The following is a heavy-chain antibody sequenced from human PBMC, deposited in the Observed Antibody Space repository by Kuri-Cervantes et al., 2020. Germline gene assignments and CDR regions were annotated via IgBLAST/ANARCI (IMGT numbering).Heavy chain of an antibody. CDR1: GFTVSSNY. Sequence: GGSLRLSCAASGFTVSSNYMSWVRQAPGKGLEWVSVIYSGGSTYYADSVKGRFTISRDNSKNTVYLQMNSLRAEDTAVYFCAKDWGYYDSSGYYFDYWGQGTLVTVSS. CDR3: AKDWGYYDSSGYYFDY. D-gene: IGHD3-22*01. CDR2: IYSGGST. V-gene: IGHV3-53*05. J-gene: IGHJ4*02.